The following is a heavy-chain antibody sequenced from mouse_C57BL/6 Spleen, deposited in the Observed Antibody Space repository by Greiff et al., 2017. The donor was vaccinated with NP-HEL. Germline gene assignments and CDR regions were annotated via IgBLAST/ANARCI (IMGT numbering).Heavy chain of an antibody. CDR1: GYAFSSYW. Sequence: VQLVESGAELVKPGASVKISCKASGYAFSSYWMNWVKQRPGKGLEWIGQIYPGDGDTNYNGKFKGKATLTADKSSSTAYMQLSSLTSEDSAVYFCARLGYDYDNYWYFDVWGTGTTVTVSS. J-gene: IGHJ1*03. V-gene: IGHV1-80*01. D-gene: IGHD2-4*01. CDR2: IYPGDGDT. CDR3: ARLGYDYDNYWYFDV.